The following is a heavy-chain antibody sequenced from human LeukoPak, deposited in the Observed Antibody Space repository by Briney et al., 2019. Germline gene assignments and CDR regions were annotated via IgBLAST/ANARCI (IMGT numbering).Heavy chain of an antibody. CDR3: ASSNWEDDAFDI. CDR2: IYYSGST. V-gene: IGHV4-59*08. J-gene: IGHJ3*02. D-gene: IGHD7-27*01. Sequence: PSETLSLTCTVSGGSISSYYWSWIRQPPGKGLEWIGYIYYSGSTDYNPSLKSRVTISVDTSKNQFSLKLSSVTAADTAVYYCASSNWEDDAFDIWGQGTMVTVSS. CDR1: GGSISSYY.